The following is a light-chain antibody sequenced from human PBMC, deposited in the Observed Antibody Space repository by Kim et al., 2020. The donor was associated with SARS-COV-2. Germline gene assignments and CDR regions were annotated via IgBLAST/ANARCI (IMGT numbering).Light chain of an antibody. CDR2: RDS. CDR3: QVWDSSTWV. J-gene: IGLJ3*02. Sequence: SVARGQTARITCGGNNIGSKNVHWYQQKPGQAPVLVIYRDSNRPSGSPERFSGSNSGNTATLTISRAQAGDEADYYCQVWDSSTWVFGGGTQLTVL. V-gene: IGLV3-9*01. CDR1: NIGSKN.